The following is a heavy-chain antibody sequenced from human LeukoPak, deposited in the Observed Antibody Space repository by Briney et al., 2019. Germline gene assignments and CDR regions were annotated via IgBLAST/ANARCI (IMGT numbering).Heavy chain of an antibody. J-gene: IGHJ4*02. Sequence: GGSLRLSCAASGFTFSSYAMNWVRQAPGKGLEWVASISGNGGSTYYADSVKGRFTISRDNSKNALYLQMNSLRAEDTAVYYCAKGKWELLYFDYWGQGTLVTVSS. D-gene: IGHD1-26*01. CDR3: AKGKWELLYFDY. CDR1: GFTFSSYA. CDR2: ISGNGGST. V-gene: IGHV3-23*01.